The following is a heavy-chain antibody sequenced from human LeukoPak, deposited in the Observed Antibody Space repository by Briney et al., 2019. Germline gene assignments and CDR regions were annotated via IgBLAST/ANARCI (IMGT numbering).Heavy chain of an antibody. J-gene: IGHJ4*02. CDR2: ISAYNGNT. CDR3: ARELVFRKYSGSRGLLHHLDY. V-gene: IGHV1-18*01. D-gene: IGHD1-26*01. Sequence: ASVKVSCKASGYTFTSNGISWVRQAPGQGLEWMGWISAYNGNTTYAQKLQDRVTMTTHTSTSTDYMELRRLRSDDTAVYYCARELVFRKYSGSRGLLHHLDYWGQGTLVTVSS. CDR1: GYTFTSNG.